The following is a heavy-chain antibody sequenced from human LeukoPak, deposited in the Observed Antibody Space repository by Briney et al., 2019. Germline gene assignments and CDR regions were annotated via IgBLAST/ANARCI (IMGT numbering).Heavy chain of an antibody. Sequence: GGSLRLSCAASGFTFSSYAMNWVRQAPGKGLEWVSYIGSSSSTIYYADSVKGRFTISRDNAKNSLFLQMNSLRAEDTAVYYCARVASITMICDFWGQGTLVTVSS. CDR3: ARVASITMICDF. V-gene: IGHV3-48*04. CDR1: GFTFSSYA. J-gene: IGHJ4*02. CDR2: IGSSSSTI. D-gene: IGHD3-22*01.